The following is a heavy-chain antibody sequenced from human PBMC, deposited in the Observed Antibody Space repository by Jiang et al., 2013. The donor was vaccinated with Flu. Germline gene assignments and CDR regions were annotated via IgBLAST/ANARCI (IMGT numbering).Heavy chain of an antibody. J-gene: IGHJ4*02. CDR3: AILGSYSGFSSADY. CDR2: IFPGDSDT. Sequence: YWIGWVRQVAGKSLEWMAVIFPGDSDTKYSRSFQGQVTISANTAINTAYLQWGSLKASDSATYYCAILGSYSGFSSADYWGQGTPVTVSS. CDR1: YW. D-gene: IGHD3-10*01. V-gene: IGHV5-51*01.